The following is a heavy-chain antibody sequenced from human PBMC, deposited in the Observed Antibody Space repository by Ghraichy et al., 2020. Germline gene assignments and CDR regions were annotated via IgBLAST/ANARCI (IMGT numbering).Heavy chain of an antibody. CDR3: AKDRCSGGYCYPHRFDY. J-gene: IGHJ4*02. V-gene: IGHV3-23*01. D-gene: IGHD2-15*01. CDR1: GFNFSDYG. Sequence: GGSLRLTCAASGFNFSDYGMSWVRQAAGKGLEWVSSITGSGETTYYADSLKGRFTISRDNSKNTLYLQVDSLRAEDTTIYYCAKDRCSGGYCYPHRFDYWGQGALVTVSS. CDR2: ITGSGETT.